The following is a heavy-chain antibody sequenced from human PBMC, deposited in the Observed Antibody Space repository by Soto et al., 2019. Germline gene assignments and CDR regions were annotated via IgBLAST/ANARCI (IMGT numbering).Heavy chain of an antibody. D-gene: IGHD2-21*01. Sequence: QITLKESGPTLVKPTQTLTLTCTFSGFSLTTSGVGVGGIRQSPVKALEWLALIYWNDDQWYSPSLKSRLTLTTDTSNNHVVLQMPHMDTLDPATSVCARSGRITLIGVLSWFDPWGQGTLVTVSS. J-gene: IGHJ5*02. CDR1: GFSLTTSGVG. V-gene: IGHV2-5*01. CDR3: ARSGRITLIGVLSWFDP. CDR2: IYWNDDQ.